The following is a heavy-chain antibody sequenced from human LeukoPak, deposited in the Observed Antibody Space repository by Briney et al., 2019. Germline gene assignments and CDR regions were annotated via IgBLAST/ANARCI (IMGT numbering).Heavy chain of an antibody. CDR2: INPSGGST. J-gene: IGHJ1*01. Sequence: ASVKVSRKASGYTFTSYYMHWVRQAPGQGLEWMGIINPSGGSTSYAQKFQGRVTMTRDMSTSTVYMELSSLRSEDTAVYYCARGGVVGYCSSTSCSEYFQHWGQGTLVTVPS. CDR1: GYTFTSYY. V-gene: IGHV1-46*01. D-gene: IGHD2-2*01. CDR3: ARGGVVGYCSSTSCSEYFQH.